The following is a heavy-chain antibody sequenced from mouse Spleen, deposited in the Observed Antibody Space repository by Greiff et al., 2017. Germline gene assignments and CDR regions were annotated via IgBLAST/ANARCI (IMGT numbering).Heavy chain of an antibody. CDR1: GYAFSSSW. J-gene: IGHJ4*01. V-gene: IGHV1-82*01. CDR2: IYPGDGDT. CDR3: ARRLRGAMDY. Sequence: QVQLQQSGPELVKPGASVKISCKASGYAFSSSWMNWVKQRPGQGLEWIGRIYPGDGDTNYNGKFKGKATLTADKSSSTAYMQLSSLTSVDSAVYFCARRLRGAMDYWGQGTSVTVSS. D-gene: IGHD2-4*01.